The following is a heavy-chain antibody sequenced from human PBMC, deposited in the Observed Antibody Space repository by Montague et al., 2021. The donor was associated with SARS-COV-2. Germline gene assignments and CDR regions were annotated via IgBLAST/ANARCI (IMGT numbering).Heavy chain of an antibody. Sequence: SETLSLTCTDSGGSISSYYWSWSRQPPGKGLEWIGYISYSGSSNYNPPLTSRVTMSVDTSKYQFSLKVNSVTAADTAVYYCARHNSASLSAVYWGQGTLVTVSS. CDR3: ARHNSASLSAVY. CDR1: GGSISSYY. V-gene: IGHV4-59*08. J-gene: IGHJ4*02. D-gene: IGHD4/OR15-4a*01. CDR2: ISYSGSS.